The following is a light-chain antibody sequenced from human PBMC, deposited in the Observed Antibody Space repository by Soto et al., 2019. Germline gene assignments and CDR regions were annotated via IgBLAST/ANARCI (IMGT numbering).Light chain of an antibody. Sequence: LAQPRSVSGSPGQSVTISCTGTSTEVGGYDYVSWFQEHPGEAPKLILYDVTKRPTGVPDRFSGSKSGNTASLTISGLQAEDEADYYCCSYAGSYSYVFGSGTKVTVL. CDR3: CSYAGSYSYV. V-gene: IGLV2-11*01. CDR1: STEVGGYDY. J-gene: IGLJ1*01. CDR2: DVT.